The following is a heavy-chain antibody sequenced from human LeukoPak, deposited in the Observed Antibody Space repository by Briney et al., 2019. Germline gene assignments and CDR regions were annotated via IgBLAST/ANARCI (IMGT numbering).Heavy chain of an antibody. V-gene: IGHV3-15*07. J-gene: IGHJ4*02. Sequence: GGSLRLSCAASGFTLSSTWMNWVRQAPGKGLEWVGRNKSKSDGGPIDYAAPVKGRFTISRDDSKNTLYLQMHSLTTEDTAVYYCATTRTYWGQGTLVTVSS. CDR3: ATTRTY. CDR1: GFTLSSTW. CDR2: NKSKSDGGPI.